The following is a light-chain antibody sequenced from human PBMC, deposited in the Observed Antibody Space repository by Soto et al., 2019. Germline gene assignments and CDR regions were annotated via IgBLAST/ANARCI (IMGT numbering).Light chain of an antibody. J-gene: IGKJ1*01. CDR2: AAS. V-gene: IGKV3-15*01. CDR3: QQYGASPWT. Sequence: EIAMTQSPATLSVSPGERGTLSCRASQSVSSNLAWYQQKPGQAPRLLIYAASARATGIPDRFSGSGSGTDFTLTISRLEPEDFAVYHCQQYGASPWTFGQGTKVDI. CDR1: QSVSSN.